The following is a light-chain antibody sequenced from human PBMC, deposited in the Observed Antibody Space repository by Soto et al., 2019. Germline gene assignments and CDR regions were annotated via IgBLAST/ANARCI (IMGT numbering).Light chain of an antibody. CDR3: LLRSNWPST. J-gene: IGKJ4*01. CDR2: DAS. V-gene: IGKV3-11*02. Sequence: EIVLTQSAATLSLSPEVIATLSCRASLSGSSDLAWYQQKTGQAPRLLIYDASSRATGIPARFSGSGSGRDLTLTITSLEPEDFAVYYCLLRSNWPSTFGGGTKVEL. CDR1: LSGSSD.